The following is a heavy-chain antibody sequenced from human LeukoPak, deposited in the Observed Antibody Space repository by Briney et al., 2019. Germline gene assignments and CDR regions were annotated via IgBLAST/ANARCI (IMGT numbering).Heavy chain of an antibody. CDR1: GYSFTSYW. V-gene: IGHV5-51*01. CDR3: ASSSYYYDSSGYYRY. CDR2: IYPGDSDT. D-gene: IGHD3-22*01. Sequence: GESLKISCKGSGYSFTSYWIGWVRQMPGKGLEWMGIIYPGDSDTRCSPSFQGQVTISADKSISTAYLQWSSLKASDTAMYYCASSSYYYDSSGYYRYWGQGTLVTVSS. J-gene: IGHJ4*02.